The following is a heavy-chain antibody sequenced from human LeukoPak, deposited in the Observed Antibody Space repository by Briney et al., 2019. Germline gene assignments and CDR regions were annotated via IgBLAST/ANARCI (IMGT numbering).Heavy chain of an antibody. CDR2: ISGSGGST. D-gene: IGHD2-15*01. Sequence: GGSLRLSCAASGFTFSSYAMSWVHQAPGKGLEWVSAISGSGGSTYYADSVKGRFTISRDNSKNTLYLQMNSLRAEDTAVYYCAKDLGPGIVVVVGGDYWGQGTLVTVSS. J-gene: IGHJ4*02. V-gene: IGHV3-23*01. CDR3: AKDLGPGIVVVVGGDY. CDR1: GFTFSSYA.